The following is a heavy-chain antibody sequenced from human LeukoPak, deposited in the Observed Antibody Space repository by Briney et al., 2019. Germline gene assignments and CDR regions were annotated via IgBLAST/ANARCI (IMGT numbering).Heavy chain of an antibody. V-gene: IGHV3-23*01. CDR2: INANSGTR. CDR3: AKPISGGLAVTADWFAP. CDR1: GFAFSFFA. Sequence: GGSLRLSCEASGFAFSFFAMSWLRQAPGKGLDWVSTINANSGTRSYAASVRGRFTISRDNSKNTLYLQLNTLRADDTAVYYCAKPISGGLAVTADWFAPWGQGTLVVVSS. J-gene: IGHJ5*01. D-gene: IGHD6-19*01.